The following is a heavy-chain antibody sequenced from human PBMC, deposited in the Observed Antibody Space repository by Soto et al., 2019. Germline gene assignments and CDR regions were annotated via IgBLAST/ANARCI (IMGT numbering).Heavy chain of an antibody. V-gene: IGHV1-69*04. J-gene: IGHJ5*01. CDR3: ARDKYCDNPRCFSYHWFDS. CDR2: IIPMSGLT. D-gene: IGHD2-2*01. Sequence: ASVKVSCKASGGTFSTYTISWVRQAPGQGPEWVGRIIPMSGLTHYAQRFQGRVTITADSSTGTAYMDLNSLRSEDTAIYYCARDKYCDNPRCFSYHWFDSWGQGTLVTVSS. CDR1: GGTFSTYT.